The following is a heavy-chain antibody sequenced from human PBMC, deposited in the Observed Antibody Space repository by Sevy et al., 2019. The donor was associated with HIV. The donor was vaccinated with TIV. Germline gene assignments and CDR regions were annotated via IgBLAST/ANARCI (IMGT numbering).Heavy chain of an antibody. CDR1: GFTFSTYG. Sequence: GGSLRLSCAASGFTFSTYGMHWVRQAPGKGLEWVAVMWFDGSNTYYADSVKGRFTISRDIAKNTLHLQMNVLRAEETAVYYCARDLEFYDYGDYGPAFMPDYWGQGTLVTVSS. J-gene: IGHJ4*02. CDR3: ARDLEFYDYGDYGPAFMPDY. V-gene: IGHV3-33*01. CDR2: MWFDGSNT. D-gene: IGHD4-17*01.